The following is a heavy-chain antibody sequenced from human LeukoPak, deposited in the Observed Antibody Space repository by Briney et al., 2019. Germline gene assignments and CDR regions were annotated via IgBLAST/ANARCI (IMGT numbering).Heavy chain of an antibody. CDR1: GGSISSYY. CDR2: IYTSGST. J-gene: IGHJ5*02. V-gene: IGHV4-4*07. Sequence: PSETLSLTCTVSGGSISSYYWCWIRQPAGKGLEWIGRIYTSGSTNYNPSLKSRVTMSVDTSKNQFSLKLSSVTAADTAVYYCARDQFPFMVKFDPWGQGTLVTVSS. CDR3: ARDQFPFMVKFDP. D-gene: IGHD2-8*01.